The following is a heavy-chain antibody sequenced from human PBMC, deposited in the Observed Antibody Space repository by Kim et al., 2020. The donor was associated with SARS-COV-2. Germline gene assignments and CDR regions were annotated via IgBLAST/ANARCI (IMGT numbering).Heavy chain of an antibody. D-gene: IGHD6-13*01. Sequence: KRRVTISVDTSKNQFSLKLSSVTAADTAVYYCARAIDFMAAADPSLRFDPWGQGTLVTVSS. J-gene: IGHJ5*02. V-gene: IGHV4-59*01. CDR3: ARAIDFMAAADPSLRFDP.